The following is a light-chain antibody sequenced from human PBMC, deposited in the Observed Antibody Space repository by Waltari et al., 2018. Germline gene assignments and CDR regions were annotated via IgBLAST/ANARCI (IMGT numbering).Light chain of an antibody. Sequence: EIVLTQSPGTLSLSPGERATISCRASQSGANNYLAWYQQKPGQAPRLVIYATSNRAAGIPDRFSGSGSGTDFTLTISRLEPEDFAVYYCQQYGSSPLTFGGGTLVEIK. V-gene: IGKV3-20*01. CDR2: ATS. J-gene: IGKJ4*01. CDR1: QSGANNY. CDR3: QQYGSSPLT.